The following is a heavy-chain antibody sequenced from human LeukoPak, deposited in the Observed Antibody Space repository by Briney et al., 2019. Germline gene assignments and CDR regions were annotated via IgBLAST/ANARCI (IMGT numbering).Heavy chain of an antibody. D-gene: IGHD2-2*01. CDR3: ARDRCSSTSCYENWFDP. CDR1: GVSVSSGSYY. J-gene: IGHJ5*02. CDR2: IYYSGST. V-gene: IGHV4-61*01. Sequence: SETLSLTCTVSGVSVSSGSYYWRWIRQPPGKGLEWIGYIYYSGSTNYNPSLKSRFTISVDTSKNQFSLKLSSVTAADTAVYYCARDRCSSTSCYENWFDPWGQGTLVTVSS.